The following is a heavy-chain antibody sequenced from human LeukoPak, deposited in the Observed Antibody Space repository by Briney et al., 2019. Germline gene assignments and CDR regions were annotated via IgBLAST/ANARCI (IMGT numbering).Heavy chain of an antibody. CDR3: ARAEYYYGSGSYYNYYFDY. CDR2: IYYSGST. D-gene: IGHD3-10*01. V-gene: IGHV4-61*01. J-gene: IGHJ4*02. CDR1: GVSVSSGRYY. Sequence: SETLSLTCTVSGVSVSSGRYYGSWIRQPPGKGLEWIGYIYYSGSTIYTPSLKTRDTISVDTSKNQFSLKLSSVTAADTAVYYCARAEYYYGSGSYYNYYFDYWGQGTLVTVSS.